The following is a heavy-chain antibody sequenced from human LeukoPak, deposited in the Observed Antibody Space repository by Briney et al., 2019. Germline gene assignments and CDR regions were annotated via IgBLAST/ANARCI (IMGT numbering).Heavy chain of an antibody. CDR2: INSDGSVT. Sequence: GGSLRLSCAASGFTFRRNWMHWVRQAPGKGLVWVSRINSDGSVTDYADSVKGRFTISRDNAKNTLYLQTNSLRAEDTAVYYCAHGSMYQLDYWGQGTLVTVSS. V-gene: IGHV3-74*01. CDR3: AHGSMYQLDY. D-gene: IGHD2-2*01. J-gene: IGHJ4*02. CDR1: GFTFRRNW.